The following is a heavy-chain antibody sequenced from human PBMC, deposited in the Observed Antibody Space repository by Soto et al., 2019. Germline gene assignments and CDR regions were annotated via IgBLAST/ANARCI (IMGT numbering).Heavy chain of an antibody. D-gene: IGHD3-3*01. CDR2: ISSSSSYI. V-gene: IGHV3-21*01. CDR3: ARVPQDGITIFGGRPGPRFLDY. J-gene: IGHJ4*02. Sequence: GGSLRLSCAASGFTFSSYSMNWVRQAPGKGLEWVSSISSSSSYIYYADSVKGRFTISRDNAKNSLYLQMNSLRAEDTAVYYCARVPQDGITIFGGRPGPRFLDYWGQGTLVTVSS. CDR1: GFTFSSYS.